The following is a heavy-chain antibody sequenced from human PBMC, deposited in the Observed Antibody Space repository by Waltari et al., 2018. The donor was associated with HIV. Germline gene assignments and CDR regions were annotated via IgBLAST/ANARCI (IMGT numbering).Heavy chain of an antibody. V-gene: IGHV1-18*01. CDR3: ARVRGAKWPASYYGMDV. Sequence: QAQLIQSGPEAKKPGASVKVSCQASGFDFRSYGGNWVRRTPGQGFEWLGWINAYSHNRNYTEGRITLTTNTSSNTATLELRSLRPDDTGTYYCARVRGAKWPASYYGMDVWGQGTAVSVSS. D-gene: IGHD5-12*01. J-gene: IGHJ6*02. CDR2: INAYSHNR. CDR1: GFDFRSYG.